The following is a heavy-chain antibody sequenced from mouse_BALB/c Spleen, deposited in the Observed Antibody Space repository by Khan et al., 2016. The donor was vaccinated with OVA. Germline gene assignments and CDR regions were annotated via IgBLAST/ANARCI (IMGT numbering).Heavy chain of an antibody. J-gene: IGHJ2*01. V-gene: IGHV5-12-1*01. CDR2: ISSGGGGT. CDR1: AFDFSYYD. D-gene: IGHD2-3*01. Sequence: EVELVESGGGLVRPGGSLKLSCAASAFDFSYYDMSWVRQTPDRRLEWVAYISSGGGGTSYPDTVKGRFTISSDNAKNTLYLQMSSLKSEDTAIYYCARGYYYVDYWGQGTTLTVSS. CDR3: ARGYYYVDY.